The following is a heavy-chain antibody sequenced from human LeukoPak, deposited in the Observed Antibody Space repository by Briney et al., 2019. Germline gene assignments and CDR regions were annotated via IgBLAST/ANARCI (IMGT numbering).Heavy chain of an antibody. CDR2: ISSSSSYI. CDR3: ARSQDRYGMDV. D-gene: IGHD2-15*01. Sequence: GGSLRLSCAASGFTFSSYSMNWVRQAPGKGLEWVSSISSSSSYIYYADSVKGRFTISRDNAKNSLYLQTNSLRAEDTAVYYCARSQDRYGMDVWGQGTTVTVSS. V-gene: IGHV3-21*01. CDR1: GFTFSSYS. J-gene: IGHJ6*02.